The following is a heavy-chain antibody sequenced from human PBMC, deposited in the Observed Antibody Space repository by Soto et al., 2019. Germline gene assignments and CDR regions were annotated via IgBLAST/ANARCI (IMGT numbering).Heavy chain of an antibody. CDR3: ARHILRDYGDYPDHFDY. D-gene: IGHD4-17*01. CDR2: IYYSGST. CDR1: GGSISSSSYY. V-gene: IGHV4-39*01. J-gene: IGHJ4*02. Sequence: SETLSLTCTVSGGSISSSSYYWGWIRQPPGKGLEWIGSIYYSGSTYYNPSLKSRVTISVDTSKNQFSLKLSSVTAADTAVYYCARHILRDYGDYPDHFDYWGQGTRVTVS.